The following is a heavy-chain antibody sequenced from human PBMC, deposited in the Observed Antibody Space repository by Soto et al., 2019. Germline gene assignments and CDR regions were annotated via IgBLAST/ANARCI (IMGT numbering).Heavy chain of an antibody. CDR1: GFTFSSYA. CDR3: VKCYLRMAGNAFDI. D-gene: IGHD6-19*01. V-gene: IGHV3-64D*06. CDR2: ISSNGGST. Sequence: GGSLRLSCSASGFTFSSYAMHWVRQAPGKGLEYVSAISSNGGSTYYADSVKGRFTISRDNSKNTLYLRMSSLRAEDSAVYSSVKCYLRMAGNAFDIWGQGTMVTVSS. J-gene: IGHJ3*02.